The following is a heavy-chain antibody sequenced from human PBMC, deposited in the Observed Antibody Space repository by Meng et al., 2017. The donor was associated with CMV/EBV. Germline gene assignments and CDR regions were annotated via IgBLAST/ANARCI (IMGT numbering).Heavy chain of an antibody. CDR1: GYIFTSSG. Sequence: QVRPVQSGAEGKQPGASVKVSCNASGYIFTSSGTSWVRQAPGQGLEWMGWISAYNGNTNYAQKLQGRVTMTTDTSTSTAYMELRSLRSDDTAVYYCARGVGAELDAEYFQHWGQGTLVTVSS. V-gene: IGHV1-18*01. J-gene: IGHJ1*01. CDR3: ARGVGAELDAEYFQH. CDR2: ISAYNGNT. D-gene: IGHD1-26*01.